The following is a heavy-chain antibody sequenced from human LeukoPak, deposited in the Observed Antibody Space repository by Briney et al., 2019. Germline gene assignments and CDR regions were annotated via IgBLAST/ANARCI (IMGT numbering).Heavy chain of an antibody. CDR3: AREGYSGSDFDS. CDR2: IYHSGST. Sequence: SETLSLICTVSGRSISTYYWSWIRQPPGKGLEWIGYIYHSGSTNYNPSLRSRVTMSVDTSKKQFSLKLRSVTAADTAVYYCAREGYSGSDFDSWGQGTLVTVSS. D-gene: IGHD2-21*01. V-gene: IGHV4-59*01. CDR1: GRSISTYY. J-gene: IGHJ4*02.